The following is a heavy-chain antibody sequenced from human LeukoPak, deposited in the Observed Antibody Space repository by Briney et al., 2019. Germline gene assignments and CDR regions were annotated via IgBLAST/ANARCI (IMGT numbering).Heavy chain of an antibody. CDR2: IYYSGST. Sequence: PSETLSLTCAVYGGSFSSYYWGWIRQPPGKGLEWIGSIYYSGSTYYNPSLKSRVTISVDTSKNQFSLKLSSVTAADTAVYYCAREQWLAPFQHWGQGTLVTVSS. CDR3: AREQWLAPFQH. V-gene: IGHV4-39*07. D-gene: IGHD6-19*01. J-gene: IGHJ1*01. CDR1: GGSFSSYY.